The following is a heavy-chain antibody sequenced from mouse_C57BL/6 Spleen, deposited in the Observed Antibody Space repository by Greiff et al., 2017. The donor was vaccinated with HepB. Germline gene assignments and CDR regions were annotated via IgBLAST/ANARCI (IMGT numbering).Heavy chain of an antibody. V-gene: IGHV1-82*01. CDR3: ARYDGTPFAY. D-gene: IGHD1-1*01. CDR2: IYPGDGDT. CDR1: GYAFSSSW. Sequence: QVQLQQSGPELVKPGASVKISCKASGYAFSSSWMNWVKQRPGKGLEWIGRIYPGDGDTNYNGKFKGKATLTADKSSSTAYTQLSSLTSEDSAVYFCARYDGTPFAYWGQGTLVTVSA. J-gene: IGHJ3*01.